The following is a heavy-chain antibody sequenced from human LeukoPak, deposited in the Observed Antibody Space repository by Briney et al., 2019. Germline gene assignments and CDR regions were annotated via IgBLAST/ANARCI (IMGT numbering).Heavy chain of an antibody. CDR2: TYYRSKWSD. J-gene: IGHJ6*03. CDR1: GDSVSSNSAA. D-gene: IGHD4-17*01. CDR3: ARGRVTTIANYYYYHIDV. V-gene: IGHV6-1*01. Sequence: SQTLSLTCAISGDSVSSNSAAWTWIRQSPSRGLEWLGRTYYRSKWSDDYAVSVKSRITINPDTSKNQFSLHLNSMTPEDTALYYCARGRVTTIANYYYYHIDVWGEGTTVTVSS.